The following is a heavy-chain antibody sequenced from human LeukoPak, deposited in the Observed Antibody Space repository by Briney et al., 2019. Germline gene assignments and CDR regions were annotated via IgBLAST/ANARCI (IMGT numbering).Heavy chain of an antibody. J-gene: IGHJ4*02. Sequence: PGGSLRLSCVASGFTFSSYAMSWVRQAPGKGLEWVSAISGSGGSTFYADSVKGRFTISRDNSKDTLYLQMNSLRAEDTAVYYCAKGHSGYGTGFDLWGQGTLVTVSS. CDR3: AKGHSGYGTGFDL. D-gene: IGHD5-12*01. CDR2: ISGSGGST. V-gene: IGHV3-23*01. CDR1: GFTFSSYA.